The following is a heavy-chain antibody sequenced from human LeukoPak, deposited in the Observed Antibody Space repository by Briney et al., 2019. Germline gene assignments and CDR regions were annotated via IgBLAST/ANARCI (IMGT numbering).Heavy chain of an antibody. CDR2: INPNSGGT. CDR3: ARDLAAAGTWVTPAYYFDY. CDR1: GYTFTGYY. V-gene: IGHV1-2*02. D-gene: IGHD6-13*01. Sequence: GASVKVSCKASGYTFTGYYMHWVRQVPGQGLEWMGWINPNSGGTNYAQKFQGRVTMTRDTSISTAYMELSRLRSDDTAVYYCARDLAAAGTWVTPAYYFDYWGQGTLVTVSS. J-gene: IGHJ4*02.